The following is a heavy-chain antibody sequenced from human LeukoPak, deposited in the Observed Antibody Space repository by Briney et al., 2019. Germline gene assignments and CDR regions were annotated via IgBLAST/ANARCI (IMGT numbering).Heavy chain of an antibody. J-gene: IGHJ4*02. CDR3: ASARGSNYGSLGD. CDR2: IYSGGST. Sequence: PGGSLRLSCAASGFTVSSNYMSCVRQAPRKGLGWVSVIYSGGSTFYADSVKGRFSISRDNSKNTLYLQMNSLRAEDTAVYYCASARGSNYGSLGDWGQGTLVTVSS. CDR1: GFTVSSNY. D-gene: IGHD5-18*01. V-gene: IGHV3-53*01.